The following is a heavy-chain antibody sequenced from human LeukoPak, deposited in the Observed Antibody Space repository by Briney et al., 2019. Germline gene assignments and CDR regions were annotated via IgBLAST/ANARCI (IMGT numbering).Heavy chain of an antibody. Sequence: GGSLRLTCAASVFTFSSYSMSWVRQAPVKGLEWVSSIRSSSSYIYYADSVKGRSTISRDNAKNSLYLQMNSLRAEDTAVYYCARDMGSYVWGSSDAFDIWGQGTMVTVSS. V-gene: IGHV3-21*01. CDR2: IRSSSSYI. D-gene: IGHD3-16*01. CDR3: ARDMGSYVWGSSDAFDI. CDR1: VFTFSSYS. J-gene: IGHJ3*02.